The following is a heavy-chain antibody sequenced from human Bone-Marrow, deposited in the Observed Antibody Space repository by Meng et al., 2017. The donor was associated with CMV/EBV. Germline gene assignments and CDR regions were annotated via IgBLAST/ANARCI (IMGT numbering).Heavy chain of an antibody. CDR1: GYTFTSYY. Sequence: ASVKVSCKASGYTFTSYYMHWVRQAPGQGLEWMGIINPSGGSTSYAQKFQGRVTMTRDTSTSTVYMELSSLRSEDTAVYYCASGRGIAAAGEPRMDVWGQGTTVTVYS. CDR3: ASGRGIAAAGEPRMDV. CDR2: INPSGGST. V-gene: IGHV1-46*01. J-gene: IGHJ6*01. D-gene: IGHD6-13*01.